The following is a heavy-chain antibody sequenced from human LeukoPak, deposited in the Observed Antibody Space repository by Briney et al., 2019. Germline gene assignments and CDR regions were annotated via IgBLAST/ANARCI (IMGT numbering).Heavy chain of an antibody. Sequence: GGSLRLSCAASGFTFSSYGVSWVRQAPGKGLEWVSAISGSGGSTYYADSVKGRFTISRDNSKNTLYLQMNSLRAEDTAVYYCAKGSMAAGKFDYWGQGTLVTVSS. V-gene: IGHV3-23*01. CDR1: GFTFSSYG. CDR2: ISGSGGST. D-gene: IGHD6-13*01. J-gene: IGHJ4*02. CDR3: AKGSMAAGKFDY.